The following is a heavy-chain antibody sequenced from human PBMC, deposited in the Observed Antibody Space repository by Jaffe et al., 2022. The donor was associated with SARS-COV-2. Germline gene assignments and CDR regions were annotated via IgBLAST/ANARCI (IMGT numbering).Heavy chain of an antibody. D-gene: IGHD3-10*01. CDR3: ARDGVSPMVEFDH. J-gene: IGHJ4*02. V-gene: IGHV1-2*02. CDR2: IYPNSGAT. Sequence: QVQLVQSGAEVEKPGASVKLSCKASGYSFTDYYLYWVRQAPGQGLEWMGWIYPNSGATNYAQKFQGRVTMTRDTSISTAYMELTRLTSDDTAVYYCARDGVSPMVEFDHWGQGTLVTVSA. CDR1: GYSFTDYY.